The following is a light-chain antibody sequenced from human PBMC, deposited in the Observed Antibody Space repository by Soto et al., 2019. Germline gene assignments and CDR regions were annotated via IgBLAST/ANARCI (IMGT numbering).Light chain of an antibody. CDR3: QQYRT. V-gene: IGKV3-20*01. CDR2: GAS. J-gene: IGKJ1*01. CDR1: QSVSSSY. Sequence: EIVLTQSPGTLSLSPGERATLSCRASQSVSSSYLAWYQQKPGQGPRLLIYGASSRATGSPDRFSGSGSGTDFTLTIGRLEPEDFAVYYCQQYRTFGQGTKVEIK.